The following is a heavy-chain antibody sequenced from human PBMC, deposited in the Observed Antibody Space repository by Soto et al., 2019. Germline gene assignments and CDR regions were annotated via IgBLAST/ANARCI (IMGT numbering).Heavy chain of an antibody. J-gene: IGHJ1*01. Sequence: QVQLVESGGGVVQPGRSLRLSCAASGFTFSSYGMHWVRQAPGKRLEWVAVISYDGSNKYYADSVKGRFTISRDNSKNTLYLQMNSLRAEDTAVYYCAKGTGYSSGWLTYFQHWGQGTLVTVSS. D-gene: IGHD6-19*01. V-gene: IGHV3-30*18. CDR1: GFTFSSYG. CDR3: AKGTGYSSGWLTYFQH. CDR2: ISYDGSNK.